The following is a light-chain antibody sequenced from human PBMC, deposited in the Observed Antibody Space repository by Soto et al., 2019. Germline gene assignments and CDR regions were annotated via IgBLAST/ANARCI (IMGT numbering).Light chain of an antibody. V-gene: IGKV3-20*01. CDR3: QQYGSSPFT. CDR1: HSARSS. Sequence: ESVLTQAPATLSGSPGERATLSGKAIHSARSSLAWYQQQPCQAPRLLIYGASSRATGIPDRFSGSGSGTDFTLPISRLEPEDFAVYYCQQYGSSPFTFGPGPKVDIK. J-gene: IGKJ3*01. CDR2: GAS.